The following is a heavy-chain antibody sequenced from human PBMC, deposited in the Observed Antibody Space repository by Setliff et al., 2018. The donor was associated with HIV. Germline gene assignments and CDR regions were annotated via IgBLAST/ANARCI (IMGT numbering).Heavy chain of an antibody. CDR1: GDSIISGDFF. Sequence: NPSETLSLTCNVSGDSIISGDFFWSWIRQSPGRGLEWIGYVYFSGSATHNPSLKSPVSISVDTSKNQFYLTLSSVTAADTAVYYCARGRVFCDGDSCYHFDNWGQGILVTVSS. CDR2: VYFSGSA. J-gene: IGHJ4*02. CDR3: ARGRVFCDGDSCYHFDN. V-gene: IGHV4-31*01. D-gene: IGHD2-21*02.